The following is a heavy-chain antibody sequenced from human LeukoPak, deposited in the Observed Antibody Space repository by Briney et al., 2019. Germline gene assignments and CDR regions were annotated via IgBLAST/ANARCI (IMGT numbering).Heavy chain of an antibody. V-gene: IGHV1-69*06. CDR3: AGRYCSSTSCFYYYYYMDV. J-gene: IGHJ6*03. Sequence: SVKVSCKASGGTFSSYAISWVRQAPGQGLEWMGGIIPIFGTANYAQKFQGRVTITADKSTNTAYMELSSLRSEDTAFYYCAGRYCSSTSCFYYYYYMDVWGKGTTVTVSS. CDR1: GGTFSSYA. D-gene: IGHD2-2*01. CDR2: IIPIFGTA.